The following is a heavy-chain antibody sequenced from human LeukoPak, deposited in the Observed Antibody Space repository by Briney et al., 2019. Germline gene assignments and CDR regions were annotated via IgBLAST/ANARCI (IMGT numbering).Heavy chain of an antibody. CDR3: AKGIIRVINWFDP. Sequence: GGSLRLSCAASGFTFSSYAMSWVRQAPGKGLVWVSTISSSGGSTYYADSVKGRFTISRDNSKNTLYLQMNSLRAEDTAVYYCAKGIIRVINWFDPWGQGTLVTVSS. D-gene: IGHD3-10*01. V-gene: IGHV3-23*01. CDR2: ISSSGGST. CDR1: GFTFSSYA. J-gene: IGHJ5*02.